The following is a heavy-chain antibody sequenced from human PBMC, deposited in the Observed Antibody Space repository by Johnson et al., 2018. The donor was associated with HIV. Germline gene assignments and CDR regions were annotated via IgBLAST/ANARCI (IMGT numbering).Heavy chain of an antibody. CDR3: ARGRIYGAFAFDI. D-gene: IGHD3-10*01. V-gene: IGHV3-30*02. Sequence: QMQLVESGGGLVQPGGSLRLSCAASGFTFSSYGMHWVRQAPGKGLEWVAFIRYDGSNKYYADSVKGRFTISRDNSKNSLYLQMNSLRAEDTAVYYCARGRIYGAFAFDIWGQGTMVTVSS. CDR1: GFTFSSYG. CDR2: IRYDGSNK. J-gene: IGHJ3*02.